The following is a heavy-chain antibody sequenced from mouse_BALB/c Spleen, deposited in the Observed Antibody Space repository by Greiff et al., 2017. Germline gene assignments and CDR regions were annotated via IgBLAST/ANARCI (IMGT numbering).Heavy chain of an antibody. V-gene: IGHV1-7*01. CDR3: ARDLPGGVLDY. J-gene: IGHJ2*01. Sequence: QVQLQQSGAELAKPGASVKMSCKASGYTFTSYWMHWVKQRPGQGLEWIGYINPSTGYTEYNQKFKDKATLTADKSSSTAYMQLSSLTSEDSAVYYCARDLPGGVLDYWGQGTTLTVSS. CDR1: GYTFTSYW. CDR2: INPSTGYT.